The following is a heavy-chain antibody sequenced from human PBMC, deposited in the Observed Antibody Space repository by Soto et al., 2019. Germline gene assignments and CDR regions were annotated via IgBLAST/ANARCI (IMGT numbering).Heavy chain of an antibody. D-gene: IGHD6-13*01. CDR1: GFTFSSYG. Sequence: PGGSLRLSCAASGFTFSSYGMHWVRQAPGKGLEWVAVISYDGSNKYYADSVKGRFTISRDNSKNTLYLQMNSLRAEDTAVYYCAKDKRMRSIAAAGPLDPWGQGSLVTVSS. CDR2: ISYDGSNK. J-gene: IGHJ5*02. V-gene: IGHV3-30*18. CDR3: AKDKRMRSIAAAGPLDP.